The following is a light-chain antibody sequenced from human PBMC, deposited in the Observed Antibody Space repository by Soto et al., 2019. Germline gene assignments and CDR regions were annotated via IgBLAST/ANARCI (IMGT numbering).Light chain of an antibody. CDR3: QQYYSYPLT. CDR1: QGISSY. Sequence: AIQLTQSPSSLSASTGDRVTTTCGASQGISSYLAWYQQKPGKAPKLLIYAASTLQSGVPSRFSGSGSGTDFTLTISCLQSEDLATYYCQQYYSYPLTFGPGTKVDIK. V-gene: IGKV1-8*01. J-gene: IGKJ3*01. CDR2: AAS.